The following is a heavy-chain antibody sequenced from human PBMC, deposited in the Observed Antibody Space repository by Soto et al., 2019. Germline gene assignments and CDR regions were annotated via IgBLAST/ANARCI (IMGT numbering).Heavy chain of an antibody. D-gene: IGHD3-10*01. J-gene: IGHJ6*03. V-gene: IGHV3-7*01. CDR2: IKQDGSEK. Sequence: GGSLRLSCAASGFTFSSYWMSWVRQAPGKGLEWVANIKQDGSEKYYVDSVKGRFTISRDNAKNSLYLQMNSLRAEDTAVYYCARHYYGSGSYRILYYMDVWGKGTTVTVSS. CDR1: GFTFSSYW. CDR3: ARHYYGSGSYRILYYMDV.